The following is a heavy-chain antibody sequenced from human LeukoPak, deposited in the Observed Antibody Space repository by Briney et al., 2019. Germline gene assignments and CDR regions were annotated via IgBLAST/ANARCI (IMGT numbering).Heavy chain of an antibody. D-gene: IGHD5-24*01. CDR1: GFTFSSYS. V-gene: IGHV3-7*03. CDR2: IKEDGTET. J-gene: IGHJ4*02. Sequence: GGSLRLSCAASGFTFSSYSMNWVRLAPGKGLEWVANIKEDGTETYYVDSVKGRFTISRDNAKNSLYLQMNSLRVEDTAVYYCAKGGRSLQTYWGQGTLVTVSS. CDR3: AKGGRSLQTY.